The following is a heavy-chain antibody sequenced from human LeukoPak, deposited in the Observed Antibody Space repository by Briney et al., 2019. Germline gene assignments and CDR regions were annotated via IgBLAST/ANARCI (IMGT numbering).Heavy chain of an antibody. V-gene: IGHV3-66*01. J-gene: IGHJ4*02. Sequence: GGSLRLSCAASGFTVSSNYMSWVRQAPGKGLEWVSVIYSGGSTYYADSVKGRFTISRDNSKNTLYLQMNSLRAEDTAVYYCARCGSSWYFDYWGQGTLVAVSS. CDR2: IYSGGST. CDR1: GFTVSSNY. CDR3: ARCGSSWYFDY. D-gene: IGHD6-13*01.